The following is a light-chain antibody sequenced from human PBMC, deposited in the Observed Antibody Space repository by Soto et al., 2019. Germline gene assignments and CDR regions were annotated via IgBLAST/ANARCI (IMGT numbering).Light chain of an antibody. CDR3: SSYTSSSTLSGWV. Sequence: QSALTQPASVSGSPGQSITISCTGTSSDVGGYNYVSWYQQHPGKAPKLMIYDVSNRPSGVSNRFSGSKSGNTASLTISGLQAEDEADYYCSSYTSSSTLSGWVFGGGTKVTVL. V-gene: IGLV2-14*01. CDR1: SSDVGGYNY. J-gene: IGLJ3*02. CDR2: DVS.